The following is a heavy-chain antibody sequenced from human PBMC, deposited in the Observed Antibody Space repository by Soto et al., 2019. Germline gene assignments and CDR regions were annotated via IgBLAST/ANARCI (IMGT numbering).Heavy chain of an antibody. D-gene: IGHD3-22*01. CDR3: AKDQMTTDYYDSSGYDWFDP. Sequence: PGGSLRLSCAASGFTFSSYAMSWVRQAPGKGLEWVSAISGSGGSTYYADSVKGRFTISRDNSKNTLYLQMNSLRAGDTAVYYCAKDQMTTDYYDSSGYDWFDPWGQGTLVTVSS. J-gene: IGHJ5*02. CDR2: ISGSGGST. V-gene: IGHV3-23*01. CDR1: GFTFSSYA.